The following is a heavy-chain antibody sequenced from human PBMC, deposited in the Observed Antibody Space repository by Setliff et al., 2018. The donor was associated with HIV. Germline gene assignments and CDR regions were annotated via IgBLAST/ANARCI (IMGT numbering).Heavy chain of an antibody. J-gene: IGHJ5*02. V-gene: IGHV1-69*10. CDR1: GGTFNTYV. D-gene: IGHD2-15*01. CDR3: ARGPEEGDCSGGSCYGNFYP. CDR2: IIPILGVA. Sequence: GASVKVSCKASGGTFNTYVISWLRQAPGQGLEWMGGIIPILGVANYAQKFQGRLTITADKSTNTAYMELSSLKSDDTAVYYCARGPEEGDCSGGSCYGNFYPWGQGTLVTVSS.